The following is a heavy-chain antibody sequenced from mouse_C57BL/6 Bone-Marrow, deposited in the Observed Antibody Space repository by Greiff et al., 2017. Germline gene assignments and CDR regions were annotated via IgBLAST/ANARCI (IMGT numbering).Heavy chain of an antibody. D-gene: IGHD2-3*01. Sequence: VQLQQSGPVLVKPGASVKMSCKASGYTFTDYYMNWVKQSPGKSLEWIGVINPYNGGTNYNEKFKGKATLTVDKSSSTAYMELNSLTSEDSAVYYCARCSYDGYPFAYWGQGTLVTVSA. V-gene: IGHV1-19*01. CDR2: INPYNGGT. CDR3: ARCSYDGYPFAY. CDR1: GYTFTDYY. J-gene: IGHJ3*01.